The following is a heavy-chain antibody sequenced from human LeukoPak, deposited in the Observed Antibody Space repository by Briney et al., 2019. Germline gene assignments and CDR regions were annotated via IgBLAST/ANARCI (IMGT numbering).Heavy chain of an antibody. CDR1: GFTFSNYA. Sequence: GGSLRLSCEASGFTFSNYAMSWVRQAPGKGLEWVSVIYSGGSTYYADSVKGRFTISRDNSKNTLYLQMNSLRADDTAVYYCARVRDGDYYDYWGQGTQVTVSS. CDR3: ARVRDGDYYDY. V-gene: IGHV3-66*01. J-gene: IGHJ4*02. CDR2: IYSGGST. D-gene: IGHD4-17*01.